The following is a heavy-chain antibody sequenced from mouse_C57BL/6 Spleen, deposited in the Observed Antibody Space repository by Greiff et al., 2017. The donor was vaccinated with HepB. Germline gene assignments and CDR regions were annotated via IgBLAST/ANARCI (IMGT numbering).Heavy chain of an antibody. J-gene: IGHJ3*01. CDR1: GFTFSDYG. CDR2: ISSGSSTI. V-gene: IGHV5-17*01. CDR3: ASETFTY. Sequence: DVMLVESGGGLVKPGGSLKLSCAASGFTFSDYGMHWVRQAPEKGLEWVAYISSGSSTIYYADTVKGRFTISRDNAKNTLFLQMTSLRSEDTAMYYCASETFTYWGQGTLVTVSA.